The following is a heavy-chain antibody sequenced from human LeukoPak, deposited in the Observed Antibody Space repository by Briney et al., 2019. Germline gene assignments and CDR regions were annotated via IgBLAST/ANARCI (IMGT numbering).Heavy chain of an antibody. D-gene: IGHD6-19*01. V-gene: IGHV3-20*04. J-gene: IGHJ4*02. CDR1: GSTFEDHG. Sequence: GXXLRLSCAASGSTFEDHGMSWVRHVPGKGLEWVAGINWDGGSTVYADSVKGRFTISRDNAKNSLFLQMNSLRVEDTALYFCAMGDSSGWYFYYWGQGTLVTVSS. CDR2: INWDGGST. CDR3: AMGDSSGWYFYY.